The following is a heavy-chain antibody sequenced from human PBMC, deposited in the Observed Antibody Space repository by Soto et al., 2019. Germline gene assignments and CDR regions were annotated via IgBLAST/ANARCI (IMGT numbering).Heavy chain of an antibody. CDR3: ASAYSYGKYYYYGMDV. V-gene: IGHV1-2*04. CDR1: GYTFTGYY. J-gene: IGHJ6*02. CDR2: INPNSGGT. D-gene: IGHD5-18*01. Sequence: ASVKVSCKASGYTFTGYYMHWVRQAPGQGLEWMGWINPNSGGTNYAQKFQGWVTMTRDTSISTAYMELSRLRSDDTAVYYCASAYSYGKYYYYGMDVWGQGTTVTVSS.